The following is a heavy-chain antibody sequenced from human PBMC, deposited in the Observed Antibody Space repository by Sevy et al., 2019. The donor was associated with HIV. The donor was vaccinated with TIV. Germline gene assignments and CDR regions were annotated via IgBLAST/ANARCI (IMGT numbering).Heavy chain of an antibody. V-gene: IGHV1-24*01. J-gene: IGHJ4*02. CDR1: GYTLTELS. D-gene: IGHD3-22*01. Sequence: ASVKVSYKVSGYTLTELSMHWVRQAPGKGLEWMGGFDPEDGETIYAQKFQGRVTMTEDTSTDTAYMELSSLRSEDTAVYYCATERRPTYYYDSSGYYAHTFDYWGQGTLVTVSS. CDR3: ATERRPTYYYDSSGYYAHTFDY. CDR2: FDPEDGET.